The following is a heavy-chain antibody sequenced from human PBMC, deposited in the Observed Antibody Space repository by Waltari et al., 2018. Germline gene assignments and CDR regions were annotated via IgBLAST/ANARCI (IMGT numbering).Heavy chain of an antibody. CDR1: GYTFTGYY. D-gene: IGHD5-12*01. CDR2: LNPNSGGT. V-gene: IGHV1-2*02. J-gene: IGHJ6*02. Sequence: QVQLVQSGAEVKKPGASVKVSCKASGYTFTGYYMHCVRQAPVQGLAWMGWLNPNSGGTNYAQKFQGRVTMTRDMAISSAYMELSRLRSYDTAVYYCARAWEKWLRLGRGDYYYGMDVWGQGTTVTVSS. CDR3: ARAWEKWLRLGRGDYYYGMDV.